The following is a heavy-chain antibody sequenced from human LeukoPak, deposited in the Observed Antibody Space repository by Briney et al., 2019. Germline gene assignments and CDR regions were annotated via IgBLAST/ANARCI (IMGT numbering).Heavy chain of an antibody. J-gene: IGHJ4*02. Sequence: GGSLRLSCSASGFTFSTYAMHWVRQAPGEGLEYVSAISSNGVTTYYADSVKGRFTISRDNSKNILYLQMSSLRPEDTAVYYCVCIAHLNGWGQGSLVTLSS. CDR3: VCIAHLNG. CDR2: ISSNGVTT. CDR1: GFTFSTYA. V-gene: IGHV3-64D*06. D-gene: IGHD6-13*01.